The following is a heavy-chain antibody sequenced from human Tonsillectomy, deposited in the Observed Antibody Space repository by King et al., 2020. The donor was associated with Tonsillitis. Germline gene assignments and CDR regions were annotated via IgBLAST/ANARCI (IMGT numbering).Heavy chain of an antibody. CDR2: IYTSGST. CDR3: AKETVYYMDV. J-gene: IGHJ6*03. V-gene: IGHV4-61*02. CDR1: GGSISSGSYY. Sequence: VQLQESGPGLVKPSQTLSLTCTVSGGSISSGSYYWSWIRQPAGKGLEWIGRIYTSGSTNYNPSLKSRVTISVDTSKNQFSQKLSSVTAADTAVYYCAKETVYYMDVWGKGTTVTVSS.